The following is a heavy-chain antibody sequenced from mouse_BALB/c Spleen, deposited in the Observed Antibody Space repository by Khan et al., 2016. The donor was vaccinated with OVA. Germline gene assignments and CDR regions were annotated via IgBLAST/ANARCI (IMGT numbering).Heavy chain of an antibody. CDR1: GYMFTSYY. CDR2: IYPDNVNT. V-gene: IGHV1S56*01. D-gene: IGHD2-10*02. Sequence: VELVESGPELVKPGASVRISCKASGYMFTSYYIHWVKQRPGQGLKWIGWIYPDNVNTEYSERFEGKATLTADKSSSTAYMQLSSLTSEDSAVYCCARAGYGSFAYWGQGTLVTVSA. J-gene: IGHJ3*01. CDR3: ARAGYGSFAY.